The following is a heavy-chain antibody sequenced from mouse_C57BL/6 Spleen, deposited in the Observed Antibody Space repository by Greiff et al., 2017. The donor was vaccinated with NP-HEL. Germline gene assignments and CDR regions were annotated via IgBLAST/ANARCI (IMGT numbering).Heavy chain of an antibody. J-gene: IGHJ4*01. V-gene: IGHV1-81*01. CDR3: ARRGFYTPMDY. CDR2: IYPRSGNT. D-gene: IGHD2-12*01. Sequence: QVHVKQSGAELARPGASVKLSCKASGYTFTSYGISWVKQRTGQGLEWIGEIYPRSGNTYYNEKFKGKATLTADKSSSTAYMELRSLTSEDSAVYFCARRGFYTPMDYWGQGTSVTVSS. CDR1: GYTFTSYG.